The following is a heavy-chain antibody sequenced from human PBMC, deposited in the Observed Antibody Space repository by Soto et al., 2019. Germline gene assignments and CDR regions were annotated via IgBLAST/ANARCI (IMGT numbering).Heavy chain of an antibody. Sequence: QVQLVQSWAEVHKPGSSVKVSCKASGGTFSSYTISWVLQAPGQGLEWMGRLIPILGIANYAQKFHGRVTITADKSTSTAYLEMSSLRSEDPAVYDCARHVSFNGGTFDYWGQGHLVTVSS. J-gene: IGHJ4*02. V-gene: IGHV1-69*02. CDR3: ARHVSFNGGTFDY. CDR1: GGTFSSYT. CDR2: LIPILGIA. D-gene: IGHD3-3*02.